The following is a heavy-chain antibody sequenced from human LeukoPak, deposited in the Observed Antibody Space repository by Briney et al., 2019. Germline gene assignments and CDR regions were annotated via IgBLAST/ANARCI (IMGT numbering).Heavy chain of an antibody. CDR3: ARGPRDYDSSGYYVFDY. CDR1: GGSISSYY. Sequence: SETLSLTCTVSGGSISSYYWSWIRQPPGKGLEWIGYIYYSGSTNYNPSLKSRVTISVDTSKNQFSLKLSSVTAAGTAVYYCARGPRDYDSSGYYVFDYWGQGTLVTVSS. V-gene: IGHV4-59*01. J-gene: IGHJ4*02. D-gene: IGHD3-22*01. CDR2: IYYSGST.